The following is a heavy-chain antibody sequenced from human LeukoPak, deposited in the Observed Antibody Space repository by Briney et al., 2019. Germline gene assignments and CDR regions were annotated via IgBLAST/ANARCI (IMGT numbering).Heavy chain of an antibody. D-gene: IGHD2-15*01. J-gene: IGHJ4*02. CDR2: IYPGDSDT. CDR3: ARRLLGYCSGGSCEYYFDY. Sequence: GESLKIPCKGSGYRFTSYWIGWVRQMPGKGLEWMGIIYPGDSDTRYSPSFQGQVTISADKSISTAYLQWSSLKASDTAMYYCARRLLGYCSGGSCEYYFDYWGQGTLVTVFS. CDR1: GYRFTSYW. V-gene: IGHV5-51*01.